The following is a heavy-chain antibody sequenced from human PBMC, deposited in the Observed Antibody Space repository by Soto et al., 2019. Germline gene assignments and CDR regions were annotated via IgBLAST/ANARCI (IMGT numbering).Heavy chain of an antibody. CDR3: ARELPQRQGRNMDV. Sequence: SETLSLTCTVTGGSMTSGDQYWTWIRHRPGEGLEWFGYINHRGSLYYNPSLKSRVSMSVDTSKNRFSLNLSSVTAADTAVYYCARELPQRQGRNMDVWGQGPTVTVSS. CDR1: GGSMTSGDQY. J-gene: IGHJ6*02. CDR2: INHRGSL. V-gene: IGHV4-31*03. D-gene: IGHD1-1*01.